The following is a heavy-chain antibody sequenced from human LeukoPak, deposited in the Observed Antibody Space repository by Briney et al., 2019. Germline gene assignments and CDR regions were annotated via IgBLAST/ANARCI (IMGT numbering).Heavy chain of an antibody. CDR2: IKEDGSDK. V-gene: IGHV3-7*01. D-gene: IGHD3-10*01. CDR3: ARDRGYFVFDY. Sequence: GGSLRLSCAASGFTVSRFWMTWVRQAPGKGLEWVANIKEDGSDKYYVDSVKGRFTVSRDNAKNLLYLQMNSLRDEDTAVYYCARDRGYFVFDYWGQGTLVTVSS. J-gene: IGHJ4*02. CDR1: GFTVSRFW.